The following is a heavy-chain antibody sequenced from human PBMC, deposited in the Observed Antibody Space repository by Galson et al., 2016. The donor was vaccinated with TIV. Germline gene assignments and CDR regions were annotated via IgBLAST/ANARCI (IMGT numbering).Heavy chain of an antibody. D-gene: IGHD6-19*01. J-gene: IGHJ3*02. V-gene: IGHV4-39*01. CDR1: GGSISSSTYF. CDR2: GYYDGST. Sequence: ETLSLTCTVSGGSISSSTYFWGWIRQTPGKGLEWIGSGYYDGSTYQNSALKSRVTISVDTSKNQFSLNLRSVTAADTAVYYCARHSTSGFPGIQVAARRRPFDIWGQGTMVTVSS. CDR3: ARHSTSGFPGIQVAARRRPFDI.